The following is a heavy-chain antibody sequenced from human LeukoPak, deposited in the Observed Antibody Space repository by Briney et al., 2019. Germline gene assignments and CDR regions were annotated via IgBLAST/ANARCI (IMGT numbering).Heavy chain of an antibody. CDR1: GFTFSNAW. V-gene: IGHV3-15*01. CDR2: IKSKTDGGTT. CDR3: TPESTMVRGVDY. Sequence: GGSLRLSCAASGFTFSNAWMSWVRQAPGKGLEWVGRIKSKTDGGTTDYAAPVKGRFTISRDDSKNTLYLQMNSLKTEDTAVYYCTPESTMVRGVDYWGQGTLVTVSS. D-gene: IGHD3-10*01. J-gene: IGHJ4*02.